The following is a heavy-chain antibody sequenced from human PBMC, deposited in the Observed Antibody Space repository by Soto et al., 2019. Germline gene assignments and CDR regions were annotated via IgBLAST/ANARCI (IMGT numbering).Heavy chain of an antibody. CDR1: DYTFINYG. CDR3: AIDIVTFGGVIVSGY. V-gene: IGHV1-18*01. J-gene: IGHJ4*02. D-gene: IGHD3-16*02. CDR2: ISAYNGNT. Sequence: ASVKVSCKASDYTFINYGINWVRQAPGQGLEWMGWISAYNGNTKDAQKFQDRATMTTDTSTSTAYMELTGLRSDDTAVYYCAIDIVTFGGVIVSGYWVQGTHLTVSS.